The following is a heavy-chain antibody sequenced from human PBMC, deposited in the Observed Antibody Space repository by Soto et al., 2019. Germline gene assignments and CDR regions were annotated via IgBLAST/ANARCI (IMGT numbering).Heavy chain of an antibody. CDR1: GGSFSGYY. CDR2: INHSGST. CDR3: ARGRNTMIAGSRFDY. D-gene: IGHD3-22*01. J-gene: IGHJ4*02. Sequence: PSETLSLTCAVYGGSFSGYYWSWIRQPPGKGLEWIGEINHSGSTNYNPSLKSRVTISVDTSKNQFSLKLSSVTAADTAVYYCARGRNTMIAGSRFDYWGQGTLVTVSS. V-gene: IGHV4-34*01.